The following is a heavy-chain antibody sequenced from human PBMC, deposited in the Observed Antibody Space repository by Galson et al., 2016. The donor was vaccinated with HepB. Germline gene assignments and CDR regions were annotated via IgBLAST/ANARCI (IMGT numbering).Heavy chain of an antibody. CDR2: INPHSGDT. CDR1: GYKMIAFY. Sequence: SVKVSCKASGYKMIAFYMQWVRQAPGQGLEWMGWINPHSGDTNYAQNFQGRVTLTSDTSISTAYLELTGLRSDDTAVYYCARAGAVGVRCNKYSQFGLDFWGKGTTVTVSS. D-gene: IGHD2/OR15-2a*01. CDR3: ARAGAVGVRCNKYSQFGLDF. V-gene: IGHV1-2*02. J-gene: IGHJ6*04.